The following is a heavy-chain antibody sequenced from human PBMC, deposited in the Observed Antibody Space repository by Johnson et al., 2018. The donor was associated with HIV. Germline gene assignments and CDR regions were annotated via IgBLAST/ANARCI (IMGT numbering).Heavy chain of an antibody. V-gene: IGHV3-30*02. Sequence: QVQLVESGGGVVQPGRSLRLSCAASGFTFSYYGIHWVRQAPGKGLEWVAFIRYDGSNKYYADSVKGRFSISRDNPKKSLYLQMNGLRPEDTGIYYCAKDIVYGVYGSQGAFHIWGRGTMVKVSS. CDR3: AKDIVYGVYGSQGAFHI. CDR2: IRYDGSNK. D-gene: IGHD4-17*01. CDR1: GFTFSYYG. J-gene: IGHJ3*02.